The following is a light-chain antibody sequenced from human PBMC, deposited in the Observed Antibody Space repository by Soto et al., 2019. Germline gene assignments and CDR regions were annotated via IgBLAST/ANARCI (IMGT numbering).Light chain of an antibody. CDR2: AAS. CDR3: QRLSHA. V-gene: IGKV1-39*01. Sequence: IQMTQSPSSLSASVGDRVTITCRASQSMSRYLNWYQQKPGKAPKLLIYAASTLQSGVPSRFSGSGSGTDFTLTISSLQPEDFATYYCQRLSHAFGGGTKGDIK. J-gene: IGKJ4*01. CDR1: QSMSRY.